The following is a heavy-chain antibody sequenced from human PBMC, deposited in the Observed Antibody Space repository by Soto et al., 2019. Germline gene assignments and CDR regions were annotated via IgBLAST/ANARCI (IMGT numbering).Heavy chain of an antibody. J-gene: IGHJ4*02. CDR3: ARGPYYYGSGSFRFDY. D-gene: IGHD3-10*01. CDR2: ISSSSSTI. CDR1: GFTFSSYS. Sequence: GGSLRLSCAASGFTFSSYSMNWVRQAPGKGLEWVSYISSSSSTIYYADSVKGRFTISRDNAKNSLYLQMNSLRDEDTAVYYCARGPYYYGSGSFRFDYWGQGTLVTVSS. V-gene: IGHV3-48*02.